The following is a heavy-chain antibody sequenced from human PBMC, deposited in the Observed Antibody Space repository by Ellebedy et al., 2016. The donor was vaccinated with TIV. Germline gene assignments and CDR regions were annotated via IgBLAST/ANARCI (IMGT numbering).Heavy chain of an antibody. CDR1: GFVFTNSG. D-gene: IGHD6-19*01. Sequence: GESLKISXVGSGFVFTNSGMHWVRQAPGKGLEWVAVISSDGSKKYYVDSVKGRFTISRDNSKNTLYLQMDSLRAEDTALYYCAKKGYSSGVSDTFDVWGQGTMVTVSS. V-gene: IGHV3-30*18. J-gene: IGHJ3*01. CDR2: ISSDGSKK. CDR3: AKKGYSSGVSDTFDV.